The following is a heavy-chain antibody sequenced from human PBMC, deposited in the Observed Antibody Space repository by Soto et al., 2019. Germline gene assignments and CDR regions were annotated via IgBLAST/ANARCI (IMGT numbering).Heavy chain of an antibody. D-gene: IGHD3-16*01. Sequence: EVQLVESGGGLVQPGRSLRLSCAASGFTFDDYAMHWVRQGPGKGLEWVSSISWNSGNLGYADSVKGRFTISRDNAKNPLNRQLTSLRGEDPAFYSCAKEAPPRLLAFNDYWGRETLSPSPQ. V-gene: IGHV3-9*01. J-gene: IGHJ4*02. CDR1: GFTFDDYA. CDR3: AKEAPPRLLAFNDY. CDR2: ISWNSGNL.